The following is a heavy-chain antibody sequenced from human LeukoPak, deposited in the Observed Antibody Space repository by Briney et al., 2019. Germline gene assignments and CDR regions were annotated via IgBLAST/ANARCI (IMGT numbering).Heavy chain of an antibody. Sequence: GGSLRLSCAASGVTVSSNYMSWGRQAPGKGREWVSVIYSGGSTYYADSVKGRFTISRDNSKKTLYLQMNSLRAEDTAVYYCASLWYWSQGTLVTVSS. CDR2: IYSGGST. CDR3: ASLWY. V-gene: IGHV3-66*01. CDR1: GVTVSSNY. D-gene: IGHD2-21*01. J-gene: IGHJ4*02.